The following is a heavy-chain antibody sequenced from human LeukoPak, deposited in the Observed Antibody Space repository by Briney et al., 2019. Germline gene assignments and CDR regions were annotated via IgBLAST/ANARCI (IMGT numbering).Heavy chain of an antibody. CDR2: IANDGSNK. D-gene: IGHD3-16*01. CDR3: AKGLGDRGDYVDN. CDR1: GFTFSSYG. V-gene: IGHV3-30*18. Sequence: PGGSLRLSCAASGFTFSSYGMRWVRQAPGKGLEWVSVIANDGSNKYYADSVKGRFTISRDNSKNTLYLQMNSLRAEDTAVYYCAKGLGDRGDYVDNWGQGNLVTVSS. J-gene: IGHJ4*02.